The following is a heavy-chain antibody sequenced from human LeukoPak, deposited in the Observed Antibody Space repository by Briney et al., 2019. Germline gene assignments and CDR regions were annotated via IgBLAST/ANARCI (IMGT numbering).Heavy chain of an antibody. D-gene: IGHD3-10*01. CDR1: GFTFSSYA. CDR3: AKDSPPFGSGPTSYYFDC. V-gene: IGHV3-23*01. CDR2: ISGSGGST. Sequence: GGSLRLSCAASGFTFSSYAMSWVRQAPGKGLEWVSAISGSGGSTYYADSVKGRFTISRDNSKNTLYLQMNSLRAEDTAVYYCAKDSPPFGSGPTSYYFDCWGQGTLVTVSS. J-gene: IGHJ4*02.